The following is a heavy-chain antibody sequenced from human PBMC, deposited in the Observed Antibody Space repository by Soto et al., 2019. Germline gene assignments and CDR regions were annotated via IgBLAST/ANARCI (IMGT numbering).Heavy chain of an antibody. CDR3: ARESKLWLDY. Sequence: GGSLRLSCAASGFNFSGYEGNWVRQAPGKGLEWVSYISSSGNLIYYADSVKGRFTISRDNAKNSLYLQMNSLRAEDTAVYYCARESKLWLDYWGRGTLVTVSS. CDR1: GFNFSGYE. CDR2: ISSSGNLI. V-gene: IGHV3-48*03. J-gene: IGHJ4*02. D-gene: IGHD5-18*01.